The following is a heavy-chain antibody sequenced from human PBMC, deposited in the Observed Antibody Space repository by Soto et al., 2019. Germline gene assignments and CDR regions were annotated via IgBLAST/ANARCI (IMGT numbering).Heavy chain of an antibody. V-gene: IGHV4-34*01. CDR3: ARGLVGHYYDSSGYYYYYYGMDV. CDR1: GGSFSGYY. J-gene: IGHJ6*02. Sequence: SETLSLTCAVYGGSFSGYYWSWIRQPPGKGLEWIGEINHSGSTNYNPSLKSRVTISVGTSKNQFSLKLSSVTAADTAVYYCARGLVGHYYDSSGYYYYYYGMDVWGQGTTVTVSS. CDR2: INHSGST. D-gene: IGHD3-22*01.